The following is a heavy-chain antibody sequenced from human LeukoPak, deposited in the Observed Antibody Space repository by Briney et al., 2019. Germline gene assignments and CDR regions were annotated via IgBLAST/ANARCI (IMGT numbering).Heavy chain of an antibody. CDR2: IRYDGSNK. D-gene: IGHD3-22*01. V-gene: IGHV3-30*02. CDR1: GFTLSSYG. J-gene: IGHJ4*02. CDR3: AKGMKSPYYYDSSGYVDY. Sequence: GGSLRLSCAASGFTLSSYGMHWVRQAPGKGLEWVAFIRYDGSNKYYADSVKGRFTISRDNSKNTLYLQMNSLRAEDTAVYYCAKGMKSPYYYDSSGYVDYWGQGTLVTVSS.